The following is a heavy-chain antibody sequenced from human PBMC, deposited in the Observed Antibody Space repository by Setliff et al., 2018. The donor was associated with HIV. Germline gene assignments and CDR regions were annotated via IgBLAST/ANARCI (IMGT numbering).Heavy chain of an antibody. V-gene: IGHV4-39*07. CDR3: AREESDYNFWSGYSRDGMDV. CDR2: AGSADYGGNA. J-gene: IGHJ6*02. Sequence: SETLSLTCTVSGGSISNSNYFWDWIRQPPGKGLEWIGSAGSADYGGNAYYNPSLKSRVTISVETSKNQFSLKLSSVTAADTAVYYCAREESDYNFWSGYSRDGMDVWGQGATVTVSS. CDR1: GGSISNSNYF. D-gene: IGHD3-3*01.